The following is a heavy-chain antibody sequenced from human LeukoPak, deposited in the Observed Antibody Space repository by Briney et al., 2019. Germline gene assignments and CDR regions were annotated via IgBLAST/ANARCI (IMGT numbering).Heavy chain of an antibody. Sequence: PGASVKVSCKASGYIFTSSGISWVRQAPGQGLEWMGWISAYNGNTDYAQKFQGRVTMTTDTSTSTAYMELRSLRSDDTAVYYCARESRYYGSGRLYYDYWGQGTLVTVSS. CDR3: ARESRYYGSGRLYYDY. V-gene: IGHV1-18*01. CDR2: ISAYNGNT. D-gene: IGHD3-10*01. CDR1: GYIFTSSG. J-gene: IGHJ4*02.